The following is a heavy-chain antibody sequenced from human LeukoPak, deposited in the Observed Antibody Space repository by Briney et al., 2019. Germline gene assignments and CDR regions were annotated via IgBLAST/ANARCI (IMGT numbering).Heavy chain of an antibody. CDR1: GGTFISYA. CDR2: IIPIFGTA. J-gene: IGHJ4*02. CDR3: ARGVTTVTSRFDY. Sequence: SVTVSCKASGGTFISYAISWVRQAPGQGLEWMGGIIPIFGTANYAQKFRGRVTITADKSTRTAYMELSSLRSEDTAVYYCARGVTTVTSRFDYWGQGTLVTVSS. D-gene: IGHD4-17*01. V-gene: IGHV1-69*06.